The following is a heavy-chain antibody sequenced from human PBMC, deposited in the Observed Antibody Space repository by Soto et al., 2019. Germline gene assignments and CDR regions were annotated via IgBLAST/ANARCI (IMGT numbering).Heavy chain of an antibody. V-gene: IGHV4-31*03. CDR3: ASYSKRLGYCGSTSCYNWFDP. CDR1: GGSISSGGYY. CDR2: IYYSGST. D-gene: IGHD2-2*01. J-gene: IGHJ5*02. Sequence: SETLSLTCTVSGGSISSGGYYWSWIRQHPGKGLEWIGYIYYSGSTYYNPSLKSRVTISVDTSKNQFSLKLSSVTAADTAVYYCASYSKRLGYCGSTSCYNWFDPWGQGTLVTVSS.